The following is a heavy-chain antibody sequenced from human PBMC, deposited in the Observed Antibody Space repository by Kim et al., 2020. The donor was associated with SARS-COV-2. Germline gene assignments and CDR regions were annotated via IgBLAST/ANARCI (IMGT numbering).Heavy chain of an antibody. CDR3: ARERRKGYYYDSSGYYPNWFDP. V-gene: IGHV1-2*04. Sequence: ASVKVSCKASVYTITGYYMHWVRQAPGQGLEWMGWINPNSGGTNYAQKFQGWVTMTRDTSISTAYMELSRLRSDDTAVYYCARERRKGYYYDSSGYYPNWFDPWGQGTLVTVSS. D-gene: IGHD3-22*01. CDR1: VYTITGYY. J-gene: IGHJ5*02. CDR2: INPNSGGT.